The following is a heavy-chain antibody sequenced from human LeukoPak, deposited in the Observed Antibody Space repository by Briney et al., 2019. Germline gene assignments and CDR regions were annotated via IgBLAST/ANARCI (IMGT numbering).Heavy chain of an antibody. Sequence: GESLKISCKGSGYSFTSYWIGWVRQMPGKGLEWMGIIYPGDSDTRYGPSFQGQVTISADKSISTAYLQWSSLKASDTAMYYCARTYYDILTGYSLSDYWGQGTLVTVSS. CDR3: ARTYYDILTGYSLSDY. CDR2: IYPGDSDT. D-gene: IGHD3-9*01. CDR1: GYSFTSYW. V-gene: IGHV5-51*01. J-gene: IGHJ4*02.